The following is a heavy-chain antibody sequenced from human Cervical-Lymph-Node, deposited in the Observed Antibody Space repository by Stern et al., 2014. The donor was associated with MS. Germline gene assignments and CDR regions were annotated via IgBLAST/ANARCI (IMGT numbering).Heavy chain of an antibody. CDR3: ARGVYDSSGLCDQ. CDR1: GYSINSGGYH. D-gene: IGHD3-22*01. Sequence: QVQLQESGPGLVKPSQTLSLTCTVSGYSINSGGYHWNWLRPLQGKGLERLGFIDYSGSTYYNPSLKSRISMSIDTSKNHFSLKLSSVTAADTAVYFCARGVYDSSGLCDQWGQGTLVTVFS. V-gene: IGHV4-31*03. J-gene: IGHJ4*02. CDR2: IDYSGST.